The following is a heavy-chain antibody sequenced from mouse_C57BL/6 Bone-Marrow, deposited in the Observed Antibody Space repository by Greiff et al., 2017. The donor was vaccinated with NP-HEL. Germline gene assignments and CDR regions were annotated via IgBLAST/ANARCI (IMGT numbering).Heavy chain of an antibody. Sequence: DVMLVESEGGLVQPGSSMKLSCTTSGFTFSDYYMAWVRQVPEKGLDWVANINYDGSSTYYLASLKSRFIISTDNAKNILYLQMSSLKSEDTATYYCAREGGLRRRTYAMDYWGQGTAVTVSA. CDR1: GFTFSDYY. V-gene: IGHV5-16*01. D-gene: IGHD2-4*01. J-gene: IGHJ4*01. CDR3: AREGGLRRRTYAMDY. CDR2: INYDGSST.